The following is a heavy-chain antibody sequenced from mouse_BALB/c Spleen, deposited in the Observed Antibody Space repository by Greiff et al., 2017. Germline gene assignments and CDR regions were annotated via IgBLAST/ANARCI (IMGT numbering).Heavy chain of an antibody. D-gene: IGHD1-1*01. CDR2: ISSGGGST. CDR3: ARQEIYYYGSSFYAMDY. J-gene: IGHJ4*01. CDR1: GFAFSSYD. Sequence: EVQRVESGGGLVKPGGSLKLSCAASGFAFSSYDMSWVRQTPEKRLEWVAYISSGGGSTYYPDTVKGRFTISRDNAKNTLYLQMSSLKSEDTAMYYCARQEIYYYGSSFYAMDYWGQGTSVTGSS. V-gene: IGHV5-12-1*01.